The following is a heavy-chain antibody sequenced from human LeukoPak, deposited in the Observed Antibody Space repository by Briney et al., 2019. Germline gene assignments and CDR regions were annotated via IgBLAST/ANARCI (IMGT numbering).Heavy chain of an antibody. CDR1: GFTFSSYG. D-gene: IGHD6-19*01. V-gene: IGHV3-23*01. CDR2: FSGSGAST. J-gene: IGHJ4*02. Sequence: GGSLRLSCAASGFTFSSYGMSWVRQAPGKGLEWVSAFSGSGASTYYADSVKGRFTISRDNSKNTLYLQMDSLRAEDTAVYYCAKALSRSRSIAVAGYACGFDYWGQGTLVTVSS. CDR3: AKALSRSRSIAVAGYACGFDY.